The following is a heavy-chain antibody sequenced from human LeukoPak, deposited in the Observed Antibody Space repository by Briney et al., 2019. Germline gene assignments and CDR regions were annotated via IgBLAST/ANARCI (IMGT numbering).Heavy chain of an antibody. CDR1: GFTFSSYG. CDR2: IRYDGSNK. D-gene: IGHD2-2*01. V-gene: IGHV3-30*02. Sequence: GGSLRLSCAASGFTFSSYGMHWVRQAPGKGLEWVAFIRYDGSNKYYADSVKGRFTISRDNSKNTLYLQMNSLRAEDTAVHYCAKDSPGIVVVPAETYFDYWGQGTLVTVSS. CDR3: AKDSPGIVVVPAETYFDY. J-gene: IGHJ4*02.